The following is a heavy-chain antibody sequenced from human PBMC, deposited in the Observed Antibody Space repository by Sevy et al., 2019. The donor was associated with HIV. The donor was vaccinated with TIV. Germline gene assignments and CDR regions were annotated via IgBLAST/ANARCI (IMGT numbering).Heavy chain of an antibody. CDR1: GFTFSSYW. D-gene: IGHD4-4*01. CDR2: IKQDGSEK. V-gene: IGHV3-7*01. Sequence: GGSLRLSCAASGFTFSSYWMSWVRQAPGKGLEWEANIKQDGSEKYYVDSVKRRFTISRDNAKNSLYLQMNSLRAEDTAVYYCARDGRTVITYERGVDYGMDVWGQGTTVTVSS. J-gene: IGHJ6*02. CDR3: ARDGRTVITYERGVDYGMDV.